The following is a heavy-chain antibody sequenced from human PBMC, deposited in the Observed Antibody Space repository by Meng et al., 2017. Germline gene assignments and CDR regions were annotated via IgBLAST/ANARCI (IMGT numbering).Heavy chain of an antibody. J-gene: IGHJ6*02. CDR1: GGTFSSYA. CDR3: ARLYGSGSLGNYYGMDV. V-gene: IGHV1-69*05. Sequence: SVKVSCKASGGTFSSYAISWVLQAPGQGLEWMGGIIPIFGTANYAQKFQGRVTITTDESTSTAYMELSSLRSEDTAVYYCARLYGSGSLGNYYGMDVWGQGTTVTVSS. CDR2: IIPIFGTA. D-gene: IGHD3-10*01.